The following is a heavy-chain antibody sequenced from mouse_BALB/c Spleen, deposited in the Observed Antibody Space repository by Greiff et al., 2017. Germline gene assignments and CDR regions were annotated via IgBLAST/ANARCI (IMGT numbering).Heavy chain of an antibody. D-gene: IGHD2-4*01. CDR1: GFTFSSYT. CDR3: TRGDYDGY. Sequence: EVQLVESGGGLVKPGGSLKLSCAASGFTFSSYTMSWVRQTPEKRLEWVATISSGGSYTYYPDSVKGRFTISRDNAKNTLYLQMSSLKSEDTAMYYCTRGDYDGYWGQGTTLTVSS. V-gene: IGHV5-6-4*01. CDR2: ISSGGSYT. J-gene: IGHJ2*01.